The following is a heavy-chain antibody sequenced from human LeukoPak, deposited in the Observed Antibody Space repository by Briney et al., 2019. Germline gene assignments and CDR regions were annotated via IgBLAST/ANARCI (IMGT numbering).Heavy chain of an antibody. J-gene: IGHJ6*03. CDR2: IKQDGSEK. D-gene: IGHD2-15*01. CDR1: GFTFSSYW. Sequence: GGSLRLSCAASGFTFSSYWMSWVRQAPGKGLEWVANIKQDGSEKYYVDSVKGRFTISRDNAKNSLYLQMNSLRAEDTAVYYCARDPGGGWYSDYYYYYMDVWGKGTTVTISS. V-gene: IGHV3-7*01. CDR3: ARDPGGGWYSDYYYYYMDV.